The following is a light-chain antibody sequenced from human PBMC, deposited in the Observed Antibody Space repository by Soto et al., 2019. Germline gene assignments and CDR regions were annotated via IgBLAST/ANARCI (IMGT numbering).Light chain of an antibody. J-gene: IGKJ5*01. Sequence: EIVLTQSPDTLSLSPVEVASLSFRASQSVHTFLAWYQQTPGQAPRLLIYGASTRATGVPARFSGGGSGTDFTLSISKVEPEDFAVYYCQQYGRPPRANFGQGTRREIK. CDR3: QQYGRPPRAN. V-gene: IGKV3-20*01. CDR1: QSVHTF. CDR2: GAS.